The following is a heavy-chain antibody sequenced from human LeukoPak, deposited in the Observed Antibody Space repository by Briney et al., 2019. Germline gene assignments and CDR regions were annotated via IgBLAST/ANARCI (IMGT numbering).Heavy chain of an antibody. Sequence: PGGSLRLSCAASGFTFSSHSMNWVRQAPGKGLEWVSSISSSSIYIYYADSVKGRFTISRDNAKNSLYVKMNSLRAEDTAVYYCARAPRIVVYTSRELGHWYFDLWGRGTLVTVSS. CDR1: GFTFSSHS. CDR2: ISSSSIYI. D-gene: IGHD6-13*01. J-gene: IGHJ2*01. V-gene: IGHV3-21*01. CDR3: ARAPRIVVYTSRELGHWYFDL.